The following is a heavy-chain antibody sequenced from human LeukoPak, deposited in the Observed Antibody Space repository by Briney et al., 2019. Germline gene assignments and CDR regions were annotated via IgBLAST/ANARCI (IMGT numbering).Heavy chain of an antibody. CDR3: ARDGEGYYDSSGYYPVHPYYFDY. CDR2: IIPILGIA. D-gene: IGHD3-22*01. CDR1: GGTFSSYA. V-gene: IGHV1-69*04. J-gene: IGHJ4*02. Sequence: SVKVSCKASGGTFSSYAISWVRQAPGQGLEWMGRIIPILGIANYAQKFQGRVTITADKSTSTAYMELSSLRSEDTAVYYCARDGEGYYDSSGYYPVHPYYFDYWGQGTLVTVSS.